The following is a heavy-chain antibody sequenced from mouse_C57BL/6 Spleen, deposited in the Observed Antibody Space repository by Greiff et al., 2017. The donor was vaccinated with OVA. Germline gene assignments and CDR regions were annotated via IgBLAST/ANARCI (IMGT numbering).Heavy chain of an antibody. V-gene: IGHV1-81*01. Sequence: QVHVKQSGAELARPGASVKLSCKASGYTFTSYGISWVKQRTGQGLEWIGEIYPRSGNTYYNEKFKGKATLTADKSSSTAYMELRSLTSEDSAVYFCARGDDYRYAMDYWGQGTSVTVSS. CDR1: GYTFTSYG. J-gene: IGHJ4*01. CDR2: IYPRSGNT. CDR3: ARGDDYRYAMDY. D-gene: IGHD2-4*01.